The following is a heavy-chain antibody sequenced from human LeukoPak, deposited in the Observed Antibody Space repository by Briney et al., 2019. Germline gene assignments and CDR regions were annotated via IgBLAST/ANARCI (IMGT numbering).Heavy chain of an antibody. CDR2: INPNSGGT. V-gene: IGHV1-2*02. CDR3: ASCGVRWCMWYYMDV. CDR1: GYTFTGYY. D-gene: IGHD2-8*02. J-gene: IGHJ6*03. Sequence: GASVKVSCKASGYTFTGYYMHWVRQAPGQGLEWMGWINPNSGGTNYAQKFQGRVTMTRDTSISTAYMELSRLRSDDTAVYYCASCGVRWCMWYYMDVWGKGTTVTVSS.